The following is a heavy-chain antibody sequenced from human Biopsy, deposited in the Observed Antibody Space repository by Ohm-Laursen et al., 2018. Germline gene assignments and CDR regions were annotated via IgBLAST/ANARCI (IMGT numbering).Heavy chain of an antibody. CDR1: GVTFSRYG. V-gene: IGHV3-21*01. CDR2: ITSRSGYK. CDR3: ASLGLVWFGELLSVPFGMDV. D-gene: IGHD3-10*01. Sequence: SLRLSCTASGVTFSRYGMHWVRQVPGKGLEWVSSITSRSGYKYYADSVKGRFTISRDNAKNSLYLQMNSLRAEDTAVYFCASLGLVWFGELLSVPFGMDVWGQGTTVTVSS. J-gene: IGHJ6*02.